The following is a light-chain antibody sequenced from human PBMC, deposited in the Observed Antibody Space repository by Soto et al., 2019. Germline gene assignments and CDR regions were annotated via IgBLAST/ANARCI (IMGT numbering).Light chain of an antibody. J-gene: IGLJ1*01. Sequence: QSVLTQPASVSGSPGQSITISCSGTSSDVGSYDHVAWYQQFPGKTPKLMIYEVSNRPSGVSSRFSGSKSDYTASLTISGLQAEDEADYYCSSYTTAFFYVFGTGTKVTVL. CDR1: SSDVGSYDH. CDR3: SSYTTAFFYV. V-gene: IGLV2-14*01. CDR2: EVS.